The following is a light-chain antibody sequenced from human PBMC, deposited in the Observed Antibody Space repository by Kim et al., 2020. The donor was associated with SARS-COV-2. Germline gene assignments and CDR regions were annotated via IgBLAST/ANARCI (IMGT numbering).Light chain of an antibody. J-gene: IGKJ5*01. V-gene: IGKV3D-20*01. CDR2: DAS. Sequence: SLSPGERATLSGGASQSIGNYLVWYQQKPGLAPRLLIYDASSRATGIPDRFSGSGSGTDFTLTISRLEPEDFAVYYCQQYSTSLIFGQGTRLEIK. CDR3: QQYSTSLI. CDR1: QSIGNY.